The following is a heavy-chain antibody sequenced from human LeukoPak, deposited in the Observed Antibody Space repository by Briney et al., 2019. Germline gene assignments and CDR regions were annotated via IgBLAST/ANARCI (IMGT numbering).Heavy chain of an antibody. Sequence: GALRLSCATSGFTVNSNYMSWIWQPPGKGLEWIWCIYDSGSINYDPSLKSRVTISLDKSKNQFSLKRRSVTAADTAVYYCARHIHYYDWWGQGTLVTVSS. V-gene: IGHV4-59*08. D-gene: IGHD2-21*01. CDR1: GFTVNSNY. J-gene: IGHJ4*02. CDR2: IYDSGSI. CDR3: ARHIHYYDW.